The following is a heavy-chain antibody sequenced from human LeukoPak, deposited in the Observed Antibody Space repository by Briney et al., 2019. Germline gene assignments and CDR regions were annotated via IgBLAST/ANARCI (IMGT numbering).Heavy chain of an antibody. Sequence: SETLSLTCTVSGGSISSSSYYWGWIRQPPGKGLEWIGSIYYSGSTYYNPSLKSRVTISVDTSKNQFSLKLSPVTAADTAVYYCATEARYSSSSGGDYWGQGTLVTVSS. CDR3: ATEARYSSSSGGDY. CDR2: IYYSGST. V-gene: IGHV4-39*01. D-gene: IGHD6-6*01. J-gene: IGHJ4*02. CDR1: GGSISSSSYY.